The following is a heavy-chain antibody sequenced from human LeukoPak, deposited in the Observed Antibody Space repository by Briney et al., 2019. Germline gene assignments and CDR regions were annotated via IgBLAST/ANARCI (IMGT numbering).Heavy chain of an antibody. J-gene: IGHJ3*02. Sequence: SETLSLTCTVSGGSISSYYWSWIRQPPGKGLEWIGYIYYSGSTNYNPSLKSRVTISVDTSKNQFSLKLSSVTAADTAVYYCAREWELSRAFDIWGQGTMVTVPS. V-gene: IGHV4-59*01. CDR1: GGSISSYY. D-gene: IGHD1-26*01. CDR2: IYYSGST. CDR3: AREWELSRAFDI.